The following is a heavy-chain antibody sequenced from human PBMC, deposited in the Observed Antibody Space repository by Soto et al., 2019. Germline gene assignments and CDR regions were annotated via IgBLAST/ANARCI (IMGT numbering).Heavy chain of an antibody. Sequence: QVQLVESGGGVVQPGRSLRLSCAASGFTFSSYGMHWVRQAPGKGLEWVAVIWYDGSNKYYAGSVKGRFTISRDNSKNTLYLQMNSLRAEDTAVYYCARDRKLTMVRGVIIDYWGQGTLVTVSS. CDR3: ARDRKLTMVRGVIIDY. CDR2: IWYDGSNK. CDR1: GFTFSSYG. J-gene: IGHJ4*02. V-gene: IGHV3-33*01. D-gene: IGHD3-10*01.